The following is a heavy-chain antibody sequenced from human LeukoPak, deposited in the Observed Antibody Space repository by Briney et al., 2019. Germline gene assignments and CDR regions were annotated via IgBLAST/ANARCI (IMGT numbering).Heavy chain of an antibody. D-gene: IGHD6-13*01. V-gene: IGHV1-3*04. J-gene: IGHJ4*02. Sequence: ASVKVSCKATGYTFSSYAIHWVRKAPGQRLGWMGWISTVNGNTKYSQKFQDRVTITRDTSASTAYVDLSSLTSEDTAVYYCARQAAAGPKFDCWGQGTLVTVSS. CDR2: ISTVNGNT. CDR1: GYTFSSYA. CDR3: ARQAAAGPKFDC.